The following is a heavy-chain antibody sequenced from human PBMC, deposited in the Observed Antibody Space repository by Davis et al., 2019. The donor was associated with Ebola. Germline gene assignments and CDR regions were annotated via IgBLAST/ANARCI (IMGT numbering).Heavy chain of an antibody. Sequence: GESLKISCSASGFIFSTYVMSWVRQAPGKGLEWVSTYGTSADTYYADSVKGRFTISRDNSKNTLYLQMNNLRAEDTAVYYCARDGEYCTNGICSTYFDNWGQGTLVTVSS. V-gene: IGHV3-23*01. CDR3: ARDGEYCTNGICSTYFDN. D-gene: IGHD2-8*01. CDR2: GTSADT. CDR1: GFIFSTYV. J-gene: IGHJ4*02.